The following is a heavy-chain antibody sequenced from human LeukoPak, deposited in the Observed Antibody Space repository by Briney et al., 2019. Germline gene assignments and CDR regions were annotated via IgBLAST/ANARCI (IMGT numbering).Heavy chain of an antibody. CDR2: VSYDGSNK. CDR3: ARDTSFAVGATLDF. Sequence: GGSLRLSCAASGFTFSSYAMHWVRQAPGKGLEWVAVVSYDGSNKYYANSVKGQFTISRDKSKNTPHLQMNSLRAEDTAIYYCARDTSFAVGATLDFWGQGTLVTVSS. D-gene: IGHD1-26*01. CDR1: GFTFSSYA. J-gene: IGHJ4*02. V-gene: IGHV3-30*04.